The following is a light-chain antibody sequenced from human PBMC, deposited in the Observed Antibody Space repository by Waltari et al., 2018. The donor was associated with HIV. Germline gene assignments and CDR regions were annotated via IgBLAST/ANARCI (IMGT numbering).Light chain of an antibody. CDR3: NSYVGSNNYI. Sequence: QSALTQPPSASGSPGQSVTISCTGTSSDVGGYNYVSLYQHHPGKAPQLMIYEVSKRSSGVPVRFSGSKSGNTASLTVSGLQAEDEADYYCNSYVGSNNYIFGTGTKVTVL. CDR2: EVS. CDR1: SSDVGGYNY. J-gene: IGLJ1*01. V-gene: IGLV2-8*01.